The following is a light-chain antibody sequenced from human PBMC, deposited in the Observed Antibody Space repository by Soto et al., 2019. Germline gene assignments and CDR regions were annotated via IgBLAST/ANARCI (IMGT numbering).Light chain of an antibody. V-gene: IGLV1-40*01. CDR2: GNN. Sequence: QSALTQPPSVSGAPGQRVTISCTGSSSNIGAGYDVHWYQQLPGTAPKLLIYGNNNRPSGVPDRFSGSKSGTSASLAITGVQAEDEADYYCQSYDNSLSGYVFGTGTKLTVL. J-gene: IGLJ1*01. CDR1: SSNIGAGYD. CDR3: QSYDNSLSGYV.